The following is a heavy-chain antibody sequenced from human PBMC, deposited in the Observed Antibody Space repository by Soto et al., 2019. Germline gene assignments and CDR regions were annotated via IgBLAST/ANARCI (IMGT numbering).Heavy chain of an antibody. CDR2: IYYSGST. CDR1: WGSSVSYC. J-gene: IGHJ6*03. D-gene: IGHD5-12*01. Sequence: PSETLSVTCSVAWGSSVSYCGSWIRQPPGKGLEWIGYIYYSGSTNYNPSLKSRVTISVDTSKNQFSLKLSSVTAADTAVYYCARHNKMATIKWLAYYYSYMAVWGNGTTVPVSS. CDR3: ARHNKMATIKWLAYYYSYMAV. V-gene: IGHV4-59*08.